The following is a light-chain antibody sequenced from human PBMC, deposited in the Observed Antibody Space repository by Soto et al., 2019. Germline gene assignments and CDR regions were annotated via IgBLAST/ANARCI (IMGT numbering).Light chain of an antibody. CDR3: QSYDNSLSVYV. V-gene: IGLV1-40*01. CDR2: GNS. J-gene: IGLJ1*01. Sequence: QSVLTQPPSVSGAPGQRVTISCTGSSSNIGAHYDVHWYQQLPGTAPKLLIYGNSNRPSGVPDRFSGSKSGTSASLAITGLQAEDEAEYHCQSYDNSLSVYVFGTGTKGTVL. CDR1: SSNIGAHYD.